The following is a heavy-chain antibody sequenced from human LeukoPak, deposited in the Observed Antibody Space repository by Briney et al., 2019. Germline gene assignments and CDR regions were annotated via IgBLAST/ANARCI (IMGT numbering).Heavy chain of an antibody. CDR2: IQYDGNTI. J-gene: IGHJ6*03. D-gene: IGHD3-9*01. CDR1: GFTYSHNG. Sequence: PGGSLRLSCVASGFTYSHNGMHWVRQAPGKGLEWVAFIQYDGNTIFYADSVKGRFTISRDNSKNTLYLQMNSLRTDDTAVYYCARGAYYDILTGYYMAYYMDVWGKGTTVTISS. CDR3: ARGAYYDILTGYYMAYYMDV. V-gene: IGHV3-30*02.